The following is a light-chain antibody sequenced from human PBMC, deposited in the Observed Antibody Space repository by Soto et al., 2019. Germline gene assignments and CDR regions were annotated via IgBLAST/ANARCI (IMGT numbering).Light chain of an antibody. V-gene: IGKV3-15*01. CDR2: GAF. CDR3: QQSNNWWT. Sequence: EIMMTQSTATLSVSPGERATLSCRASQSVSSSLAWYQQKPGQAPRRLIYGAFTRATGIPARFSGSGSGTEFTLTINSLQSEDFAVYYCQQSNNWWTFGQGTKVDIK. CDR1: QSVSSS. J-gene: IGKJ1*01.